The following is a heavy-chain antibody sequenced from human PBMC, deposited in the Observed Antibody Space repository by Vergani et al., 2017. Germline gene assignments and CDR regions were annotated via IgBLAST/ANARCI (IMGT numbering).Heavy chain of an antibody. V-gene: IGHV3-73*01. Sequence: EVQLVESGGGLVKPGGSLKLSCAASGFTFSGSAMHWVRQASGKGLEWVGRIRSKANSYATAYAASVKGRFTISRDDSKNTAYLQMNSLKTEDTAVYYCIVDYGSGSYFDYWGQGTLVTVSS. CDR1: GFTFSGSA. D-gene: IGHD3-10*01. CDR3: IVDYGSGSYFDY. CDR2: IRSKANSYAT. J-gene: IGHJ4*02.